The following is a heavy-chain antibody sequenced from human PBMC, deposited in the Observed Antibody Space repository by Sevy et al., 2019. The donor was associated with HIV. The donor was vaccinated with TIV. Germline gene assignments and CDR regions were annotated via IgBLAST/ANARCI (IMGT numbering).Heavy chain of an antibody. CDR2: FDRTDIT. D-gene: IGHD2-21*01. CDR1: GFTLSSYT. J-gene: IGHJ4*02. Sequence: GGSLRLSCEASGFTLSSYTMNWVRQSPEKGLEWVATFDRTDITHYADFVKGRFIISRDTAKNSLFLQMNSVRDDDTAMYFCVRDERAIASHFDYWGRGTLVTVSS. CDR3: VRDERAIASHFDY. V-gene: IGHV3-48*02.